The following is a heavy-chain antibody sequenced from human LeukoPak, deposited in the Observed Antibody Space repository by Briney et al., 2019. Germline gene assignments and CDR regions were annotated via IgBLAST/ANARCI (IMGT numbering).Heavy chain of an antibody. J-gene: IGHJ4*02. CDR3: ARDGYYDSSNDFDY. V-gene: IGHV3-48*03. CDR2: ISSSVLTI. D-gene: IGHD3-22*01. CDR1: GFTFSSYE. Sequence: GGSLRLSCAASGFTFSSYEMNWVRQAPGKGLEWLAYISSSVLTIYYADSVKGRFTVSRDNAKNSLYLQMNGLRAEDTAVYYCARDGYYDSSNDFDYWGQGTLVTVSS.